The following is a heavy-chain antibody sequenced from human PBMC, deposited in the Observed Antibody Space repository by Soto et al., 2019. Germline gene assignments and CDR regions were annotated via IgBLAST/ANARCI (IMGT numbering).Heavy chain of an antibody. CDR2: ISSSSRTI. CDR1: GFTFSSYS. D-gene: IGHD2-15*01. CDR3: ARDKGRSPLDY. V-gene: IGHV3-48*01. J-gene: IGHJ4*02. Sequence: EVQLVESGGGLVQPGGSLRLSCAASGFTFSSYSMNWARQAPGKGLEWISYISSSSRTIYYPDSVKGRFTISRDNAKNSHYLQMNSLRAEDTAVYYCARDKGRSPLDYWGQGTLVTVSS.